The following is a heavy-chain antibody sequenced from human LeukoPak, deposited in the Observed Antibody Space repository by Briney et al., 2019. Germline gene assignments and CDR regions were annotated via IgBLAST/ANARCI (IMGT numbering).Heavy chain of an antibody. CDR3: ARHSSGWYFPAPTTHFDY. Sequence: SETLSLTCAVSGGSISSSNWWSWVRQPPGKGLEWIGEIYHSGSTNYNPSLKSRVTISVDTSKNQFSLKLSSVTAADTAVYYCARHSSGWYFPAPTTHFDYWGQGTLVTVSS. CDR1: GGSISSSNW. J-gene: IGHJ4*02. CDR2: IYHSGST. V-gene: IGHV4-4*02. D-gene: IGHD6-19*01.